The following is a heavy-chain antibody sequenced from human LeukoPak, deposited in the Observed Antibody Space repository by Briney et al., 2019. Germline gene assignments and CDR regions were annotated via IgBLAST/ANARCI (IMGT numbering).Heavy chain of an antibody. CDR3: AREADCSGGSCYRGALDT. Sequence: GGSLRLSCAASGFTFSTYTMNWVRQAPGKGLEWVSSISSSGSYIYYAGSVKGRFTISRDNSKTTLYLQMNSLRAEDTAVYYCAREADCSGGSCYRGALDTWGQGTMVTVSS. D-gene: IGHD2-15*01. CDR2: ISSSGSYI. V-gene: IGHV3-21*01. J-gene: IGHJ3*02. CDR1: GFTFSTYT.